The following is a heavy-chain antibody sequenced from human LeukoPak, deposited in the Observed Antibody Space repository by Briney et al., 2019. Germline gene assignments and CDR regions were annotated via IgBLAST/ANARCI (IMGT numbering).Heavy chain of an antibody. Sequence: SETLSLICAVYGGSFSGYYWSWIRQPPGKGLEWIGEINHSGSTNYNPSLKSRVTISVDTSKNQFSLKLSSVTAADTAVYYCARGEWDLLFDYWGQGTLVTVSS. CDR2: INHSGST. CDR1: GGSFSGYY. J-gene: IGHJ4*01. V-gene: IGHV4-34*01. CDR3: ARGEWDLLFDY. D-gene: IGHD1-26*01.